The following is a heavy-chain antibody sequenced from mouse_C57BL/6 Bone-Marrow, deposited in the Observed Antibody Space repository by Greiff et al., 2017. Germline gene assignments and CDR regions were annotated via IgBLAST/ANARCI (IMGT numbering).Heavy chain of an antibody. J-gene: IGHJ4*01. D-gene: IGHD1-1*01. CDR1: GYTFTSYW. Sequence: VKLQQPGAELVKPGASVKLSCKASGYTFTSYWMHWVKQRPGQGLAWIGMIHPNSGSTNYNEKFKSKATLTVDKSSSTAYMQLSSLTSEDSAVYYCARFYYGSLMDYWGQGTSVTV. CDR3: ARFYYGSLMDY. CDR2: IHPNSGST. V-gene: IGHV1-64*01.